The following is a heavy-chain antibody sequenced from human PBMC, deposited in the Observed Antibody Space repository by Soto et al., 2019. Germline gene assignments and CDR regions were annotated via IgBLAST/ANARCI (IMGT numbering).Heavy chain of an antibody. Sequence: SETLSLTCTVSGGSISSSSYYWGWIRQPPGKGLEWIGSIYYSGSTYYNPSLKSRVTISVDTSKNQFSLKLSSVTAADTAVYYFASQTGYGDYYYYYYMAFWGKGTTVTVSS. CDR3: ASQTGYGDYYYYYYMAF. J-gene: IGHJ6*03. CDR1: GGSISSSSYY. D-gene: IGHD4-17*01. V-gene: IGHV4-39*01. CDR2: IYYSGST.